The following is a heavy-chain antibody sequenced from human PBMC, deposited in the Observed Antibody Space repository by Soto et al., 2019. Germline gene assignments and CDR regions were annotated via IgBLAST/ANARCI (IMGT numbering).Heavy chain of an antibody. V-gene: IGHV4-34*01. D-gene: IGHD1-7*01. CDR2: RSHSGGT. CDR1: GGFVSSGSYY. CDR3: ALVERGTVTTVVDAFDI. J-gene: IGHJ3*02. Sequence: QVQLQQWGAGLLKPSETLSLTCAVYGGFVSSGSYYWSGIRQPPGKGQEWIGERSHSGGTHFNPSLNSRVTISVDTSKNQFSRKMSSVTAADTALYYCALVERGTVTTVVDAFDICVPGTMVTVSS.